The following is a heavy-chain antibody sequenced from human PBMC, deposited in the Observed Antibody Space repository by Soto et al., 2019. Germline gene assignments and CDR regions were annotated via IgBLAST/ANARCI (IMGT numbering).Heavy chain of an antibody. V-gene: IGHV5-51*01. D-gene: IGHD3-3*01. CDR3: ARVRRHGFGAAGHDFWR. Sequence: PGGDLKVSWQASGYTLSRYLFAWGRQMLGKGLEWVGIIYPGDSETRYSPSLQGQVTISADISTTTTYLQWSNLKASDSGTYYCARVRRHGFGAAGHDFWRRGQGKM. CDR1: GYTLSRYL. J-gene: IGHJ3*01. CDR2: IYPGDSET.